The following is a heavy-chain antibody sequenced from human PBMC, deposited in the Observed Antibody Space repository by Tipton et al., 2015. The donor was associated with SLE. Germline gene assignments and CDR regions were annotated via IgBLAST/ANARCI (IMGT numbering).Heavy chain of an antibody. D-gene: IGHD3-16*02. CDR2: IYYSGST. Sequence: LRLSCAVYGGSFSGYYWGWIRQPPGKGLEWIGSIYYSGSTYYNPSLKSRVTISVDTSKNQFSLKLSSVTAADTAVYYCARELTYLGAFDIWGQGTMVTVSS. J-gene: IGHJ3*02. V-gene: IGHV4-34*01. CDR1: GGSFSGYY. CDR3: ARELTYLGAFDI.